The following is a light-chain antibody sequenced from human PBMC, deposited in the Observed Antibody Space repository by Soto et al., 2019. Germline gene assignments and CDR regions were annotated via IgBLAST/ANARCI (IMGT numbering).Light chain of an antibody. CDR3: QQYNSYSWT. V-gene: IGKV1-5*03. Sequence: DIQMTQSPSTLSASVGARFTITCRASQSISSWLAWYQQKPGKAPKLLIYKASILESGVPSRFSGSGSGTEFTLTISSLQPDDFATYYCQQYNSYSWTFGQGTKVDIK. J-gene: IGKJ1*01. CDR2: KAS. CDR1: QSISSW.